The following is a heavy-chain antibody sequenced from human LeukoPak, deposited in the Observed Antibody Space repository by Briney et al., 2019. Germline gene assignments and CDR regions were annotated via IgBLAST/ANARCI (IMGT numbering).Heavy chain of an antibody. CDR2: IYYSGST. CDR1: GGSISSGGYY. Sequence: SETLSLTCTVSGGSISSGGYYWSWIRQHPGKGLEWIGYIYYSGSTYYNPSHKSRVTISVDTSKNQFSLKLSSVTAADTAVYYCARSLRDYYGIDVWGQGTTVTVSS. D-gene: IGHD2-15*01. CDR3: ARSLRDYYGIDV. J-gene: IGHJ6*02. V-gene: IGHV4-31*03.